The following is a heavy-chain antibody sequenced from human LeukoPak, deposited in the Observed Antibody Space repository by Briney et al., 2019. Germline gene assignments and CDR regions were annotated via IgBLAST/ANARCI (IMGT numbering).Heavy chain of an antibody. CDR3: ARERLNYYGSGSYYNYYYYYMDV. J-gene: IGHJ6*03. D-gene: IGHD3-10*01. CDR1: GGSISSGSYY. V-gene: IGHV4-61*02. Sequence: SETLSLTCTVSGGSISSGSYYWSWIRQPAGKGLEWIGRIYTSGSTNYNPSLKSRVTISVDTSKNQFSLKLSSVTAADTAVYYCARERLNYYGSGSYYNYYYYYMDVWGKGTTVTISS. CDR2: IYTSGST.